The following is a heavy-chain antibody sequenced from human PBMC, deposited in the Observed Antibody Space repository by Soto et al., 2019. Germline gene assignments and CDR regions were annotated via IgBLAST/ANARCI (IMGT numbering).Heavy chain of an antibody. D-gene: IGHD3-3*01. CDR1: GYTFTSYG. CDR3: AGVNDDFWSGYRPRASCDY. V-gene: IGHV1-18*01. J-gene: IGHJ4*02. Sequence: QVQLVQSGAEVKKPGASVKVSCKASGYTFTSYGISWVRQAPGQGLEWMGWISAYNGNTKYAQKLQGRVPMTTDTSTSTAYMELRSMRSDDTGVYYCAGVNDDFWSGYRPRASCDYWGKGTLVTVSS. CDR2: ISAYNGNT.